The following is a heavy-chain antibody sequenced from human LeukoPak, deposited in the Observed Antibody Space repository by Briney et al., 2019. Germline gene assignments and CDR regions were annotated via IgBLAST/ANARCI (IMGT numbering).Heavy chain of an antibody. V-gene: IGHV1-2*02. Sequence: ASVKVSCKTSGYTFTGYYMHWARQAPGQGLEWMGWINPNSGDTNYSQEFQGRVTMTRDTSNSTAYMELSRLRSDDQAVYYCARGNMVRGVGSLLDRIWFDRWGQGTLVSVSS. CDR1: GYTFTGYY. D-gene: IGHD3-10*01. CDR3: ARGNMVRGVGSLLDRIWFDR. J-gene: IGHJ5*02. CDR2: INPNSGDT.